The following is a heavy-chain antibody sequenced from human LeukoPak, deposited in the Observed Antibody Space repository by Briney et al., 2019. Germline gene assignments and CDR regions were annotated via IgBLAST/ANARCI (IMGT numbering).Heavy chain of an antibody. CDR1: GGSFSGYY. V-gene: IGHV4-34*01. D-gene: IGHD1/OR15-1a*01. Sequence: PSETLSLTCAVYGGSFSGYYWSWIRQPPGKGLEWIGEINHSGSTNYNPSLKSRVTISVDTSKNQFSLKLSSVTAADTAVYYCARGTPPGLAQRNWFDPWGQGTLVTVSS. CDR2: INHSGST. CDR3: ARGTPPGLAQRNWFDP. J-gene: IGHJ5*02.